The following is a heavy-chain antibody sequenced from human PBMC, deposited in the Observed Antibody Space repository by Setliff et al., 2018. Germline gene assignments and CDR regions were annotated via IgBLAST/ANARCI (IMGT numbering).Heavy chain of an antibody. CDR2: VFHTGST. CDR1: SGSIGSHY. J-gene: IGHJ2*01. D-gene: IGHD4-17*01. CDR3: ARAPPSVPYGDYGPRQYFDL. Sequence: SETLSLTCSVSSGSIGSHYWNWMRQPPGKGLEWIGHVFHTGSTKYNPSLRSRVTISVDTSENYFSLRLTSVTAADTAVYYCARAPPSVPYGDYGPRQYFDLWGRGSLVTVST. V-gene: IGHV4-59*11.